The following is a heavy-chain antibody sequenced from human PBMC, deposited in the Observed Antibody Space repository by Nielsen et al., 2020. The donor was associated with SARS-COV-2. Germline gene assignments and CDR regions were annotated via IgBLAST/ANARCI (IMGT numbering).Heavy chain of an antibody. CDR3: ARETVEMATITTNYYGMDV. J-gene: IGHJ6*02. CDR2: ISYDGSNK. Sequence: VRQAPGKGLEWVAVISYDGSNKYYADSVKGRITISRDNSKNTLYLQMNSLRAEDTAVYYCARETVEMATITTNYYGMDVWGQGTTVTVSS. D-gene: IGHD5-24*01. V-gene: IGHV3-30-3*01.